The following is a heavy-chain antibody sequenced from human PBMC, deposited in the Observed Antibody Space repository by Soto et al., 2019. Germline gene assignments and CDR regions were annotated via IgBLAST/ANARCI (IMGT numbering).Heavy chain of an antibody. CDR2: VYYRGRS. V-gene: IGHV4-39*01. Sequence: SETLSLTCTVSGGSVSNSNYYWGWIRQSPGKGLEWIGSVYYRGRSYSKSSVKSRVTISVDTSKNQFSLNLNSVTASDTAVYFCVSQRTSILTQAYFDYWGPGALVTVSS. CDR3: VSQRTSILTQAYFDY. J-gene: IGHJ4*02. D-gene: IGHD2-2*02. CDR1: GGSVSNSNYY.